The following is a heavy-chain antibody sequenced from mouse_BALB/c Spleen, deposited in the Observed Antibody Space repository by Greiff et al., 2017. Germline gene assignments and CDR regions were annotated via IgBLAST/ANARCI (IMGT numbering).Heavy chain of an antibody. CDR1: GYTFTSYW. CDR2: INPSTGYT. V-gene: IGHV1-7*01. CDR3: ARLGTTALYYFDY. J-gene: IGHJ2*01. Sequence: VQLVESGAELAKPGASVKMSCKASGYTFTSYWMHWVKQRPGQGLEWIGYINPSTGYTEYNQKFKDKATLTADKSSSTAYMQLSSLTSEDSAVYYCARLGTTALYYFDYWGQGTTLTVSS. D-gene: IGHD1-2*01.